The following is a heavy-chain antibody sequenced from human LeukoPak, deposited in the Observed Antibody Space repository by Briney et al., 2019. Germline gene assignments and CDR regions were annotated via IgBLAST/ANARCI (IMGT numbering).Heavy chain of an antibody. CDR2: ISSSSSYI. D-gene: IGHD2-15*01. Sequence: PGGSLRLSCAASGFTFSSYSMNWVRQAPGKGLEWVSSISSSSSYIYYADSVKGRFTISRDNAKNSLYLQMNGLRAEDTAVCYCARDRGYCSGGSCYHFDYWGQGTLVTVSS. J-gene: IGHJ4*02. V-gene: IGHV3-21*01. CDR3: ARDRGYCSGGSCYHFDY. CDR1: GFTFSSYS.